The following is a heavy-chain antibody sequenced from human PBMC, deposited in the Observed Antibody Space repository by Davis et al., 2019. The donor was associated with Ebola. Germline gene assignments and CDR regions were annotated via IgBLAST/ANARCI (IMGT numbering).Heavy chain of an antibody. J-gene: IGHJ4*02. CDR2: ISYDGSNK. CDR1: GFTFSSYS. V-gene: IGHV3-30*03. CDR3: TRGNWNYPN. D-gene: IGHD1-7*01. Sequence: GESLKISCAASGFTFSSYSMNWVRQAPGKGLEWVAVISYDGSNKYYADSVKGRFTISRDNGGNSLFLQMNSLRAEDSAMYYCTRGNWNYPNWGQGTLVTVSS.